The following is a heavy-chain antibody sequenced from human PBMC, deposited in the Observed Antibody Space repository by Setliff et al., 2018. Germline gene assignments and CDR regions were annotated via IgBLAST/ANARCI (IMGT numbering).Heavy chain of an antibody. J-gene: IGHJ4*02. CDR3: ARCDYGFWRAIDY. D-gene: IGHD3-3*01. Sequence: SETLSLTCTVSSASISSGDNYWSWIRQPPGKGLEWLGYIYYSGSAYYNPSLKSRLTISVDTSKNQFPLKLNSVTAADTAMYYCARCDYGFWRAIDYWGQGTLVTVSS. CDR1: SASISSGDNY. V-gene: IGHV4-30-4*08. CDR2: IYYSGSA.